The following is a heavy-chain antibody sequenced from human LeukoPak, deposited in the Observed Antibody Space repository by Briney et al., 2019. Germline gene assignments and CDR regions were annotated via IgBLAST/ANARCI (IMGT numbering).Heavy chain of an antibody. D-gene: IGHD1-26*01. J-gene: IGHJ4*02. CDR2: ISAGGST. Sequence: GGSLRLSCAASGFTFSSYAMSWVRQAPGQGLEWVSAISAGGSTFYADSVKGRFTISRDNSNNTLYLQMNSLRAEDTAVYYCAKKQIVGAAPFDYWGQGTLVTVSS. CDR3: AKKQIVGAAPFDY. CDR1: GFTFSSYA. V-gene: IGHV3-23*01.